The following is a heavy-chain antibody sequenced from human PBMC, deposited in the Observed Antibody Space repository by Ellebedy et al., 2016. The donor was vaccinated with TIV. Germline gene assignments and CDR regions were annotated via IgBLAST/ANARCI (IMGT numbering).Heavy chain of an antibody. CDR3: ARGLGLYRGYGMDV. J-gene: IGHJ6*02. CDR2: IYYSGST. CDR1: GGSISSNY. V-gene: IGHV4-59*12. Sequence: SETLSLTCTVSGGSISSNYWSWIRQPPGKGLEWIGYIYYSGSTNYNPSLKSRVTMSVDTSKNQFSLKLSSVTAADTAVYYCARGLGLYRGYGMDVWGQGTTVTVSS. D-gene: IGHD3-16*01.